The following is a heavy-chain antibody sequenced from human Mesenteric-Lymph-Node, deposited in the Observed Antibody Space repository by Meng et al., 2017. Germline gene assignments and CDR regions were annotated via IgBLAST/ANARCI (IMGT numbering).Heavy chain of an antibody. V-gene: IGHV4-39*07. J-gene: IGHJ2*01. CDR3: ARTKTTVTNWYFDL. D-gene: IGHD4-17*01. CDR2: FYYSGST. CDR1: GGSISVGGYY. Sequence: SETLSLTCTVSGGSISVGGYYWAWIRQPPGRGLEWIGSFYYSGSTYYNPSLKSRVTISVDTSKNQFSLKLSSVTAADTAVYYCARTKTTVTNWYFDLWGRGTLVTVSS.